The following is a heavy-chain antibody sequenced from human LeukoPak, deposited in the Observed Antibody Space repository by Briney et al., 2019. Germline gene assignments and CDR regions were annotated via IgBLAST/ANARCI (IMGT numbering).Heavy chain of an antibody. V-gene: IGHV1-18*01. CDR2: ISAYSGNT. J-gene: IGHJ6*02. D-gene: IGHD6-19*01. CDR3: ARDLMGSGWYGYYYYYGMDV. Sequence: ASVKVSCKASGYTFTTSGISWVPQAPGQGLEWMGWISAYSGNTNYAQRLQGRVTMTTDTSTSTAYMELRSLRSDDTAVYYCARDLMGSGWYGYYYYYGMDVWGQGTTVTVSS. CDR1: GYTFTTSG.